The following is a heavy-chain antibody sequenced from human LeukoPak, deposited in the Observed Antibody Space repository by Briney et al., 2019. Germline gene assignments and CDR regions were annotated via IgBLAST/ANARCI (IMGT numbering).Heavy chain of an antibody. CDR2: INPHSGDT. CDR3: ARDLYYDGSGYYSPHFDH. V-gene: IGHV1-2*02. CDR1: GYSFTGYY. J-gene: IGHJ4*02. D-gene: IGHD3-22*01. Sequence: ASVKVSCKASGYSFTGYYIHWVRQAPGQGLEWMGWINPHSGDTSSTQKFQGGVTMTRDTSTTTAYMELRSLIYDDTAVYYCARDLYYDGSGYYSPHFDHWGQGTLVTVSS.